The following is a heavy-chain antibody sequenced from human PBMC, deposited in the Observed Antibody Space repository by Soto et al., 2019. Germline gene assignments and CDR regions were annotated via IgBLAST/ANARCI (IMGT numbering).Heavy chain of an antibody. CDR3: ASVVGTKGRAFDI. V-gene: IGHV6-1*01. Sequence: SHPVXLTCAISGYIVSIDNAAWNFIMQSPSRGLSWLGRTYYRSKWYNESEQSVKSRITVVPETSKNQFSLQLNSVTPEDTAVYYCASVVGTKGRAFDICGQGPMV. CDR2: TYYRSKWYN. CDR1: GYIVSIDNAA. J-gene: IGHJ3*02. D-gene: IGHD1-26*01.